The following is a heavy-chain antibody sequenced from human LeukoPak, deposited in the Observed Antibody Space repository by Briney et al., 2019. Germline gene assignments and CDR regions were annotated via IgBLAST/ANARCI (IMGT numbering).Heavy chain of an antibody. V-gene: IGHV1-2*02. J-gene: IGHJ4*02. D-gene: IGHD3-10*01. CDR2: INPNSGGT. Sequence: ASVTVSCKASVYTFTGYYMHWVRQAPGQGLEWMGWINPNSGGTNYAQKFQGRVTMTRDTSSSTAYMELSRLRSDDTAVYYCARDTIRSGSGLGWGQGTLVTVSS. CDR3: ARDTIRSGSGLG. CDR1: VYTFTGYY.